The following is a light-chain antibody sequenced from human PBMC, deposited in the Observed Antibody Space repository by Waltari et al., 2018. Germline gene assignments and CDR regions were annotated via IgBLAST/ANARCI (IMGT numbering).Light chain of an antibody. CDR1: SGSVSSSYY. V-gene: IGLV8-61*01. Sequence: QTVVPQEPSFSVSPGGTVTLTCGLSSGSVSSSYYPSWYQQTPGQAPRTLIYNTNTRSSGVPDRFSASILGNKAALTITGAKADDESDYYCVLYMGSGIWVFGGGTKLTVL. CDR3: VLYMGSGIWV. CDR2: NTN. J-gene: IGLJ3*02.